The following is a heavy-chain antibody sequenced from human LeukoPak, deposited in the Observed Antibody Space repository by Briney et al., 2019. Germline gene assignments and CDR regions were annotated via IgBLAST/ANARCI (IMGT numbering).Heavy chain of an antibody. CDR3: ARAWDSSGWYPPKQFDY. V-gene: IGHV4-34*01. CDR1: GGSFSGYY. CDR2: INHSGSS. J-gene: IGHJ4*02. D-gene: IGHD6-19*01. Sequence: PSETLSLTCAVDGGSFSGYYWSWIRQPPGKGLEWIGEINHSGSSNYNPSLKSRVTISVDTSKNQFSLKLSSVTAADTAVYYCARAWDSSGWYPPKQFDYWGQGTLVTVSS.